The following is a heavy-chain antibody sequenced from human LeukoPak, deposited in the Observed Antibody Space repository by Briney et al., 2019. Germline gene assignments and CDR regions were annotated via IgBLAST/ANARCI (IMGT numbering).Heavy chain of an antibody. V-gene: IGHV4-34*01. J-gene: IGHJ4*02. CDR2: INHSGST. D-gene: IGHD1-14*01. CDR1: GGSFSGYY. Sequence: SETLSLTCAVYGGSFSGYYWSWIRQPPGKGLEWIGEINHSGSTNYNPSLKSRVTISVDTSKNQFSLKLSSVTAADSAVYYCAKGRDRNGNYFADDYWGQGILVTVSS. CDR3: AKGRDRNGNYFADDY.